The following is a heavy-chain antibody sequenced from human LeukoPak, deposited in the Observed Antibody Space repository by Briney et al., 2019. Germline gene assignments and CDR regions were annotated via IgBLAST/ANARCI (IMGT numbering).Heavy chain of an antibody. CDR3: ARAPGDYGWFDP. J-gene: IGHJ5*02. D-gene: IGHD4-17*01. Sequence: SETLFLTCAVSGGSISSGGYSWSWIRQPPGKGLEWIGYIYHSGSTYYNPSLKSRVTISVDRSKNQFSLKLSSVTAAVTAFYYCARAPGDYGWFDPWGQGTLVTVSS. CDR1: GGSISSGGYS. V-gene: IGHV4-30-2*01. CDR2: IYHSGST.